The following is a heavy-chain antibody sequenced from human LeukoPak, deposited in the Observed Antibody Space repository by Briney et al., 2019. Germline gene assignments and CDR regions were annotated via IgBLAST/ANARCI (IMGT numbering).Heavy chain of an antibody. V-gene: IGHV3-48*03. CDR3: ARRLRRNYFDY. J-gene: IGHJ4*02. D-gene: IGHD4-17*01. CDR2: ISSSGSTI. CDR1: EFTFSSYE. Sequence: GGSLRLSCAASEFTFSSYEMNWVRQAPGKGLEWVSYISSSGSTIYYADSVKGRFTISRDNAKNSLYLQMNSLRAEDTAVYYCARRLRRNYFDYWGQGTLVTVSS.